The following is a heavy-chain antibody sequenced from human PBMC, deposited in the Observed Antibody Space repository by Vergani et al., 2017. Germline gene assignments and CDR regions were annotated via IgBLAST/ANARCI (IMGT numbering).Heavy chain of an antibody. CDR2: ISSDGGST. Sequence: EVQLLESGGGLVQPGGSLRLSCAASGFTFSTYAMTWVRQAPGKGLEWVSTISSDGGSTYYADSVKGRFTISRDNSKNTLSLQMNSLRAEDTAVYYCARVGGRLVSRGVPYYMDVWGKGTTVTVSS. V-gene: IGHV3-23*01. D-gene: IGHD2-8*01. J-gene: IGHJ6*03. CDR3: ARVGGRLVSRGVPYYMDV. CDR1: GFTFSTYA.